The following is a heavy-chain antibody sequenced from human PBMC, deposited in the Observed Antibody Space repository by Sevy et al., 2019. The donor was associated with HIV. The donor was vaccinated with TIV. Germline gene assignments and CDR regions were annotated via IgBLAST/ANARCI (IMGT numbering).Heavy chain of an antibody. J-gene: IGHJ3*01. CDR2: IYPGNSDT. CDR3: ASGAHLPLDGFDF. V-gene: IGHV5-51*01. Sequence: GESLKISCQGSGYRFSNNWVAWVRQRPGKGLEWMGMIYPGNSDTRYSPSFQGHVIISADKSISTAYVQWRSLKASDTAIYYCASGAHLPLDGFDFWGQGTGVTVSS. CDR1: GYRFSNNW. D-gene: IGHD1-26*01.